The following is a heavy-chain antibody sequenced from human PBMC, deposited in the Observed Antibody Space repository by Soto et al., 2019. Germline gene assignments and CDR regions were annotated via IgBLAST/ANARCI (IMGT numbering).Heavy chain of an antibody. CDR3: ARAGVVVVPSDTNWFDP. V-gene: IGHV1-18*04. CDR2: ISAYNGNT. J-gene: IGHJ5*02. Sequence: GASVKVSCKASGYTFTGYGISWVRQAPGQGLEWMGWISAYNGNTNYAQKLQGRVTMTTDTSTSTAYMELRSLRSDDTAVYFCARAGVVVVPSDTNWFDPWGQGTLVTVSS. CDR1: GYTFTGYG. D-gene: IGHD2-2*01.